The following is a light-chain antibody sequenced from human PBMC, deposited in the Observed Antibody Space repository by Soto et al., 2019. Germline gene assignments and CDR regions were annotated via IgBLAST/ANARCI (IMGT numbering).Light chain of an antibody. CDR2: DDS. Sequence: SYELTQPPSVSVAPGQTARITCGGNNIGSKSVHWYQQKPGQAPVLVVYDDSDRPSGIPARFSGSNSGNTATLTISRVEAGDEADYYCQVWDSSSDHYVLGTGTKV. CDR1: NIGSKS. CDR3: QVWDSSSDHYV. V-gene: IGLV3-21*02. J-gene: IGLJ1*01.